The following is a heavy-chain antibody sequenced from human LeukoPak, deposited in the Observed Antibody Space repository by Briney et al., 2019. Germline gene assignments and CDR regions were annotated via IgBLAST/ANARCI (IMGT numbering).Heavy chain of an antibody. V-gene: IGHV4-59*12. CDR1: GASISSYY. CDR3: ARADYGDYAFDY. CDR2: IYDSGST. J-gene: IGHJ4*02. Sequence: PSETLSLTCTVSGASISSYYWSWIRQPPGKGLEWIGYIYDSGSTNYNPSLKSRVTISVDKSKNQFSLKLSSVTAADTAVYYCARADYGDYAFDYWGQGTLVTVSS. D-gene: IGHD4-17*01.